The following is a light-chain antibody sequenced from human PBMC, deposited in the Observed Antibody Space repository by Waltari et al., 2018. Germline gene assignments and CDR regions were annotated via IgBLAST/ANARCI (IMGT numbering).Light chain of an antibody. CDR1: SSDVGYYTH. Sequence: QSALTQPASVSGSPGQSITISCTGTSSDVGYYTHVSWYQQHPGKAPKVTIHDATKPPSGFSVRCSGSKSCNTASLTISVLQAEDEGDYYCVSYTTISTWVFGGGTKVTVL. J-gene: IGLJ3*02. CDR3: VSYTTISTWV. CDR2: DAT. V-gene: IGLV2-14*03.